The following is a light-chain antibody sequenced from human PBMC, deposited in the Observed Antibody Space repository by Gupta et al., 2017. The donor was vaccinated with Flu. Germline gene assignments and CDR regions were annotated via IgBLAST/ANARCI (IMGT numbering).Light chain of an antibody. CDR2: WAS. CDR3: QQYYNLPDT. V-gene: IGKV4-1*01. J-gene: IGKJ2*01. Sequence: NCKSSQSVLYNVDNRNYLAWYQQKPGQPPKLLINWASSRESGVPDRFTGSGSATDFTLTITSLRAEDVAVYYCQQYYNLPDTFGQGTKLEI. CDR1: QSVLYNVDNRNY.